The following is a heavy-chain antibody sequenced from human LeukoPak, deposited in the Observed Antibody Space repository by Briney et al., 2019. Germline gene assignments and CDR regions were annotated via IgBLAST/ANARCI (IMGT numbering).Heavy chain of an antibody. J-gene: IGHJ6*02. D-gene: IGHD6-19*01. CDR3: ARTKIAVAGDYYYGMDV. CDR2: MNPNSGNT. Sequence: GASVKVSCKASGGTFSSYAISWVRQATGQGLEWMGWMNPNSGNTGYAQKFQGRVTMTRNTSISTAYMELSSLRSEDTAVYYCARTKIAVAGDYYYGMDVWGQGTTVTVSS. V-gene: IGHV1-8*02. CDR1: GGTFSSYA.